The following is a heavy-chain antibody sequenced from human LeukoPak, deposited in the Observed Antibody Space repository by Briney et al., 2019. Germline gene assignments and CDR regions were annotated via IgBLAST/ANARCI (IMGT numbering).Heavy chain of an antibody. J-gene: IGHJ6*03. CDR1: GGSISSSSYY. Sequence: PSETLSLTCTVSGGSISSSSYYWGWIRQPPGTGLEWIGSIYYSGSTYYNPCLKSRVTISVDTSKNQFSLKLSSVTAADTAVYYCARPDPYYYYMDVWGKGTTVTISS. V-gene: IGHV4-39*01. CDR2: IYYSGST. CDR3: ARPDPYYYYMDV.